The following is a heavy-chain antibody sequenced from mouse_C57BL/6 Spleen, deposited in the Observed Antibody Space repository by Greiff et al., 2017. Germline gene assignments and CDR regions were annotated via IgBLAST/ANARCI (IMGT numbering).Heavy chain of an antibody. CDR3: ARGGSSYGWFAY. J-gene: IGHJ3*01. CDR2: IDPNSGGT. CDR1: GYTFTSYW. Sequence: QVQLKQPGAELVKPGASVKLSCKASGYTFTSYWMHWVKQRPGRGLEWIGRIDPNSGGTKYNEKFKSKATLTVDKPSSTAYMQLSSLTSEDSAVYYCARGGSSYGWFAYWGQGTLVTVSA. D-gene: IGHD1-1*01. V-gene: IGHV1-72*01.